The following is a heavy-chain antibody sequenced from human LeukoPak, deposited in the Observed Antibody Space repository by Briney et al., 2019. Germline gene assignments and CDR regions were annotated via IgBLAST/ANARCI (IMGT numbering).Heavy chain of an antibody. V-gene: IGHV4-59*01. D-gene: IGHD3-22*01. CDR3: AREARYYYDSSGYYSRYFQH. CDR2: IYYSGST. Sequence: SETLSLTCTVSGGSISSYYWSWIRQPPGKGLEWIGYIYYSGSTNYNPSLKSRVTISVDTSKNQFSLKLSSVTAADTAVYYCAREARYYYDSSGYYSRYFQHWGQGTLVTVSS. CDR1: GGSISSYY. J-gene: IGHJ1*01.